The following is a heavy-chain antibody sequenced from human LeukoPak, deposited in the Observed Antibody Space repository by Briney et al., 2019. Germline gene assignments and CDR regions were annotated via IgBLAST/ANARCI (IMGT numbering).Heavy chain of an antibody. J-gene: IGHJ6*02. D-gene: IGHD3-10*01. Sequence: ASVKVSCKASGYTFTSYAMHWVRQAPGQRLEWMGWINAGNGNTKYSQKFQGRVTITRDTSASTAYMELSSLRSEDTAVYYCAREREYYYGSGSYYQPDYGMDVWGQGTTVTVSS. CDR1: GYTFTSYA. CDR3: AREREYYYGSGSYYQPDYGMDV. V-gene: IGHV1-3*01. CDR2: INAGNGNT.